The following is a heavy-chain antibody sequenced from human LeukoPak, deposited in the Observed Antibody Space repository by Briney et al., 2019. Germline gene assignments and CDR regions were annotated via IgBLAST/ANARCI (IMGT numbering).Heavy chain of an antibody. J-gene: IGHJ3*02. Sequence: GGSLRLSCAASGFTFSSYEMNWVRQAPGKGLEWVSYISSSGSTIHYADSVKGRFTISRDNAKNSLYLQMNSLRGEDTAVYYCAREASGYSYGLDAFDIWGQGTTVTVSS. D-gene: IGHD5-18*01. CDR1: GFTFSSYE. V-gene: IGHV3-48*03. CDR2: ISSSGSTI. CDR3: AREASGYSYGLDAFDI.